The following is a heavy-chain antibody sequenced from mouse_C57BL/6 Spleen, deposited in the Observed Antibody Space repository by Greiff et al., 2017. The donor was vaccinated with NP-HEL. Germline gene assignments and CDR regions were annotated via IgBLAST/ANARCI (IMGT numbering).Heavy chain of an antibody. Sequence: EVQVVESGGGLVKPGGSLKLSCAASGFTFSSYAMSWVRQTPEKRLEWVATISDGGSYTYYPDNVKGRFPISRDNAKNNLYLQMSHLKSEDTAMYYCARGGDYDEFAYWGQGTLVTVSA. CDR2: ISDGGSYT. J-gene: IGHJ3*01. V-gene: IGHV5-4*01. CDR1: GFTFSSYA. D-gene: IGHD2-4*01. CDR3: ARGGDYDEFAY.